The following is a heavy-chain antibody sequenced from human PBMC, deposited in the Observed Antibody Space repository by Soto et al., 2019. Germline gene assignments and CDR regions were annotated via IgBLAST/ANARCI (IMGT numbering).Heavy chain of an antibody. D-gene: IGHD6-6*01. CDR1: EFTFSNYA. J-gene: IGHJ6*02. Sequence: QVQLVESGGGVVQPGRSLRLSCAASEFTFSNYAMHWVRQAPGKGLEWVAIISFDGSDEYYADSVRGRFTISRDNSENPLYLQLNSLGSEDTAVYYCAREMAAPSGFYYGMDVWGQGTTVTVSS. CDR3: AREMAAPSGFYYGMDV. CDR2: ISFDGSDE. V-gene: IGHV3-30-3*01.